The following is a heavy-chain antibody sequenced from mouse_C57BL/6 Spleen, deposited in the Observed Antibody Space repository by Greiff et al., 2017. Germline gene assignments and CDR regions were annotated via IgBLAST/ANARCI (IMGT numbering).Heavy chain of an antibody. CDR3: ARSGSWGRFDY. Sequence: VPLQQSGAELARPGASVKMSCKASGYTFTSYTMNWVKQRPGPGLEWIGYINPSSGYTKYNQKFKDKATLTADKSSSPAYMQLSSLTSEDSAVDYWARSGSWGRFDYWGQGTTLTVSS. CDR2: INPSSGYT. D-gene: IGHD3-1*01. V-gene: IGHV1-4*01. CDR1: GYTFTSYT. J-gene: IGHJ2*01.